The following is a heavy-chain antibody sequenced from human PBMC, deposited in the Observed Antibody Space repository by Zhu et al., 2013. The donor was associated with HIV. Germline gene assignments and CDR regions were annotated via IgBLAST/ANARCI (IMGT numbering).Heavy chain of an antibody. J-gene: IGHJ4*02. D-gene: IGHD3-22*01. CDR1: GGTFSSYG. CDR3: AREGGGDSSDYSLHY. Sequence: QVQLVQSGAEVKKPGSSVKVSCKASGGTFSSYGINWVRQAPGQGLEWMGGIIPVFGPANYAQRFQGRVTITADGSTSTAYMELSSLRSEDAAVYYCAREGGGDSSDYSLHYWGQGTLVTVSS. CDR2: IIPVFGPA. V-gene: IGHV1-69*01.